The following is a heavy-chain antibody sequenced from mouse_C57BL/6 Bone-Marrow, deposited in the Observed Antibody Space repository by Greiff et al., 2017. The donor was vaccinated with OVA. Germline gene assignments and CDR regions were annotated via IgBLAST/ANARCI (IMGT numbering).Heavy chain of an antibody. CDR3: TTSRYWYFDV. CDR2: IDPENGDT. J-gene: IGHJ1*03. CDR1: GFNIKDDY. Sequence: EVQLQQSGAELVRPGASVKLSCTASGFNIKDDYMHWVKQRPEQGLEWIGWIDPENGDTEYASKFQGKATITADTSSNTAYLQLSSLTSEATAVYYCTTSRYWYFDVWGTGTTVTVSS. D-gene: IGHD1-1*01. V-gene: IGHV14-4*01.